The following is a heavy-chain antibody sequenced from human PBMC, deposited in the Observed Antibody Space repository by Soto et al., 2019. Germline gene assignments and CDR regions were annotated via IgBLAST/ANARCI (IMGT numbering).Heavy chain of an antibody. D-gene: IGHD3-3*01. CDR1: GGTFSSYA. J-gene: IGHJ6*02. CDR2: IIPIFGTA. Sequence: SVKVSCKASGGTFSSYAISWVRQAPGQGLEWMGGIIPIFGTANYAQKFQGRVTITADESTSTAYMELSSLRSEDTAVYYCARGKLGGFLNPFWSGCSYGMDVWGQGTTVTVSS. V-gene: IGHV1-69*13. CDR3: ARGKLGGFLNPFWSGCSYGMDV.